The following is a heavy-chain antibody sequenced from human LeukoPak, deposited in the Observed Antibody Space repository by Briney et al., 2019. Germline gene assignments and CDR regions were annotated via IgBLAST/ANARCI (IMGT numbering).Heavy chain of an antibody. CDR3: ARVASDYSTYYFDY. V-gene: IGHV1-69*04. CDR1: GGTFSSYA. J-gene: IGHJ4*02. D-gene: IGHD4-11*01. Sequence: VASVKVSCKASGGTFSSYAISWVRQAPGQRLEWMGRIIPIFGIANYAQKFQGRVTITADKSTSTAYMELSSLRSEDTAVYYCARVASDYSTYYFDYWGQGTLVTVSS. CDR2: IIPIFGIA.